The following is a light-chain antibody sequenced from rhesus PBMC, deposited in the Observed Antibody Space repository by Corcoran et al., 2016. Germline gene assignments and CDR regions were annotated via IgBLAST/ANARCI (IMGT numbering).Light chain of an antibody. J-gene: IGKJ4*01. V-gene: IGKV6-47*02. Sequence: DIVMTQSPAFVSVTPGEKVTITCQASEGISNYLHWYQQQPDKAPNLFIQYASQSISGVPSRFTGSGSGTDFNFTISSLEVADAATYYCQQGHTHPLTFGGGTKVEIK. CDR2: YAS. CDR3: QQGHTHPLT. CDR1: EGISNY.